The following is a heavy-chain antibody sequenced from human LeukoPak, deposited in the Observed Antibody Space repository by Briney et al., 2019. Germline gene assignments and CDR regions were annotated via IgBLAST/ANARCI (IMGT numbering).Heavy chain of an antibody. CDR3: ASTVWFGELSWFDP. Sequence: GGSLRLSCAASGFTFSDYYMSWIRQAPGKGLEWASYISSGGSTIYYADSVKGRFTISRDNAKNSLYLQMNSLRAEDTAVYYCASTVWFGELSWFDPWGQGTLVTVSS. CDR2: ISSGGSTI. V-gene: IGHV3-11*01. D-gene: IGHD3-10*01. J-gene: IGHJ5*02. CDR1: GFTFSDYY.